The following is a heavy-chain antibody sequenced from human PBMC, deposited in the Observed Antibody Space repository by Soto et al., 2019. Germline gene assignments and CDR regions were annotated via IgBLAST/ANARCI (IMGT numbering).Heavy chain of an antibody. D-gene: IGHD3-3*01. CDR3: AKPPKSKGPLFSFDY. J-gene: IGHJ4*02. Sequence: ASVKVSCKASGYTFTSYGISWVRQAPGQGLEWMGWISAYNGNTNYAQKLQGRVTMTTDTSTSTAYMELRSLRAEDTAVYYCAKPPKSKGPLFSFDYGGRGPLFTVP. CDR1: GYTFTSYG. V-gene: IGHV1-18*01. CDR2: ISAYNGNT.